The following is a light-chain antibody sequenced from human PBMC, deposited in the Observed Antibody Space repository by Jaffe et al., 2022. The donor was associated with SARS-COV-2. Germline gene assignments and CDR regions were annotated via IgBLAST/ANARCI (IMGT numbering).Light chain of an antibody. CDR3: SSYAGSFTV. J-gene: IGLJ2*01. CDR1: TSDVGGYNF. Sequence: QSALTQPRSVSGSPGQSVTISCTGTTSDVGGYNFVSWYQQLPGKAPRLIVYDVSQRPSWVPNRFSGSKSGNTASLTISGLRSEDEGDYHCSSYAGSFTVFGGGTKLTVL. CDR2: DVS. V-gene: IGLV2-11*01.